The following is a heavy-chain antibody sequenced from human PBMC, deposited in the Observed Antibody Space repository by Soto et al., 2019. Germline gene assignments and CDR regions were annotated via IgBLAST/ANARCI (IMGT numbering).Heavy chain of an antibody. J-gene: IGHJ4*02. V-gene: IGHV3-30*04. CDR3: ASDGLRLGELSLLGYVDY. Sequence: QVQLEESGGGVVQPGRSLRLSCSAAGFTFSRHTMHWVRQAPGKGLEWVASISYDGSNKYYADSVKGRFTISRDNSKNSMSAQMDSLRAEDTAVSYCASDGLRLGELSLLGYVDYWGQGTLVTVSS. CDR1: GFTFSRHT. D-gene: IGHD3-16*02. CDR2: ISYDGSNK.